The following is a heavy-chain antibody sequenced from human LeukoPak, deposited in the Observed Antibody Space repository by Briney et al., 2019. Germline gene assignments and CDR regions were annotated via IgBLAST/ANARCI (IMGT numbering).Heavy chain of an antibody. V-gene: IGHV1-18*04. CDR1: GYIFTGYY. D-gene: IGHD4-17*01. CDR2: ITAYNGDT. CDR3: ALVALVTTTSNYYYYYMDV. Sequence: ASVKVSCKASGYIFTGYYMHWVRQAPGQGLEWMGWITAYNGDTNYAQKFQGRVTMTTDTSTNTAYMELRSLRSDDTAVYYCALVALVTTTSNYYYYYMDVWGKGTTVTISS. J-gene: IGHJ6*03.